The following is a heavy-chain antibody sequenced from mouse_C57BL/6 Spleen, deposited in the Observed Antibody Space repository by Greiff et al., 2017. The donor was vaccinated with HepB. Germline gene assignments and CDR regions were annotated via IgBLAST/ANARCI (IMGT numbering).Heavy chain of an antibody. CDR3: ARGGDSSGYFDY. D-gene: IGHD3-2*02. J-gene: IGHJ2*01. CDR2: IYPGSGNT. Sequence: LVESGAELVRPGASVKLSCKASGYTFTDYYINWVKQRPGQGLEWIARIYPGSGNTYYNEKFKGKATLTAEKSSSTAYMQLSSLTSEDSAVYFCARGGDSSGYFDYWGQGTTLTVSS. CDR1: GYTFTDYY. V-gene: IGHV1-76*01.